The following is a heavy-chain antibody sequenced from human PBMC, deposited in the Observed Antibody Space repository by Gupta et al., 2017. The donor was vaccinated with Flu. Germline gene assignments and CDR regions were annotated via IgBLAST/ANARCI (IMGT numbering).Heavy chain of an antibody. J-gene: IGHJ4*02. Sequence: YDMNWVRQAPGKGLEWVAYISSRSSYIYYADSVKGRFTISRDKAHNSVSLQMDSLRYDDTALYYCVRDHSTTGRRRNYFDHWGQGILVTVSS. CDR1: YD. V-gene: IGHV3-21*04. CDR3: VRDHSTTGRRRNYFDH. D-gene: IGHD2-2*01. CDR2: ISSRSSYI.